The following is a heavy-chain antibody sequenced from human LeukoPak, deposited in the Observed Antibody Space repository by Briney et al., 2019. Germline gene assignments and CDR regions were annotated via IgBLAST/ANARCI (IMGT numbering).Heavy chain of an antibody. CDR3: TTDLGTYYHGSQRLIPIDY. J-gene: IGHJ4*02. CDR1: VFTFTNAR. D-gene: IGHD3-10*01. CDR2: IKSKTDGETT. V-gene: IGHV3-15*01. Sequence: GGSLRLSCVESVFTFTNARMSWVRHAPGKGLEWLGRIKSKTDGETTNYAEPVRGRFTISRDDSKSAVYLQMNSLKIEDTAVYYCTTDLGTYYHGSQRLIPIDYWGQGTLVTVSS.